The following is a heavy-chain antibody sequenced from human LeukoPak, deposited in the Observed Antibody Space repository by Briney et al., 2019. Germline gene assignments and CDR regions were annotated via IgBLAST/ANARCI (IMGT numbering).Heavy chain of an antibody. D-gene: IGHD5-12*01. Sequence: PGRSLRLSCAASGFSISNSAMSWVRQAPGKGLEWVSLIVASSGSTFYADSVKGRFTISRDSSKNTLYLQMNSLRAEDMAVYYCAKGAYDYIEMGYFDYWGQGTLVTVSS. CDR2: IVASSGST. J-gene: IGHJ4*02. CDR1: GFSISNSA. V-gene: IGHV3-23*01. CDR3: AKGAYDYIEMGYFDY.